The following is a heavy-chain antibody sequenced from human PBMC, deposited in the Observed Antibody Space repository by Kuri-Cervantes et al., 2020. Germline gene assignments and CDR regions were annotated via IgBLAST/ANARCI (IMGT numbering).Heavy chain of an antibody. CDR2: ISTSGTTR. CDR1: GFTFSDYY. D-gene: IGHD6-13*01. V-gene: IGHV3-11*04. J-gene: IGHJ5*02. CDR3: ARDLGQQLVLFWFDP. Sequence: GESLKISCAASGFTFSDYYMSWIRQAPGKGLEWVSYISTSGTTRYYADSVKGRFTISRDNSKNTLYLQMNSLRAEDTAVYYCARDLGQQLVLFWFDPWGQGTLVTVSS.